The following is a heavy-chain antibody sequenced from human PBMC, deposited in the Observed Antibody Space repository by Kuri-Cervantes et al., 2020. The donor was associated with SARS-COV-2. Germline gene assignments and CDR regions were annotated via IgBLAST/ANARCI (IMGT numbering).Heavy chain of an antibody. J-gene: IGHJ4*02. Sequence: GGSLRLSCAASGFTFSSYSMNWVRQAPGKGLEWLSSISYSGSYIYYSDSVKGRFTISRDNAKNSLFLQMNSLRAEDTAVYYCANFPSSSSWQPPYFDYWGQGTLVTVSS. CDR3: ANFPSSSSWQPPYFDY. CDR1: GFTFSSYS. CDR2: ISYSGSYI. V-gene: IGHV3-21*01. D-gene: IGHD6-13*01.